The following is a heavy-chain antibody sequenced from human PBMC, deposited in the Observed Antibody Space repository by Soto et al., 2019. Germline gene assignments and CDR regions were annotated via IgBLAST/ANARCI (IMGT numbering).Heavy chain of an antibody. CDR1: GFTFSSYG. Sequence: QVQLVESGGGVVQPGRSLRLSCAASGFTFSSYGMHWVRQAPGKGLEWVAVIWYDGSNKYYADSVKGRFTISRDNSKNTLYLQRNSLRAEDTAVYYCAREATYYDILTGPGDWGQVTLVTVSS. CDR2: IWYDGSNK. D-gene: IGHD3-9*01. V-gene: IGHV3-33*01. J-gene: IGHJ4*02. CDR3: AREATYYDILTGPGD.